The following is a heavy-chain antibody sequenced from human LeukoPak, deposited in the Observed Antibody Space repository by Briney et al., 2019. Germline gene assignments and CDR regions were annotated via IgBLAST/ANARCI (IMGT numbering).Heavy chain of an antibody. Sequence: GASVNVSCKASVYTFTNFGITWVRQAPGLGLEWMGWISAYNGNTNYAQKLQGRVTMTTDTSTTTAYMELRSLRSDDTAVYYCARGTSWPPYFFDYWGQGTLVTVSS. D-gene: IGHD6-13*01. J-gene: IGHJ4*02. CDR3: ARGTSWPPYFFDY. CDR1: VYTFTNFG. V-gene: IGHV1-18*01. CDR2: ISAYNGNT.